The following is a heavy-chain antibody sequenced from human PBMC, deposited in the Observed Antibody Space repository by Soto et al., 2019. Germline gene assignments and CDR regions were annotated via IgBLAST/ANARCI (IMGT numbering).Heavy chain of an antibody. V-gene: IGHV4-4*02. CDR2: IYHSGST. D-gene: IGHD3-9*01. CDR1: GGSISSSNW. J-gene: IGHJ6*02. Sequence: PSETLSLTCAVSGGSISSSNWWGWVRQPPGKGLEWIGEIYHSGSTNYNPSLKRRVTISVDKSKNQFSLKLSSVTAADTAVYYCAREPAYYDILTGYYPSDYYGMDVWGQGTTVTVSS. CDR3: AREPAYYDILTGYYPSDYYGMDV.